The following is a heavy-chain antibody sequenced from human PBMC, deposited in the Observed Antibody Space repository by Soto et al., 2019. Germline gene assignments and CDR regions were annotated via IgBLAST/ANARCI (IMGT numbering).Heavy chain of an antibody. J-gene: IGHJ6*02. CDR2: IYYSGNT. D-gene: IGHD2-8*01. CDR1: GGSISRSDYY. CDR3: ARDQSHAYHGMDV. Sequence: QVQLQESGPGLVKPSQTLSLTCTVSGGSISRSDYYWSWIRQPPGKRLEWIGYIYYSGNTYYNPSLKCRVTISVDKSKNQSSLKVSSVTAADTAVYYCARDQSHAYHGMDVWGQGTTVTVSS. V-gene: IGHV4-30-4*01.